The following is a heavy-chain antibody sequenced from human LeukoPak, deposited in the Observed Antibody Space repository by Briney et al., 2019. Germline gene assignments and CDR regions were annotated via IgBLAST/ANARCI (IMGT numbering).Heavy chain of an antibody. Sequence: GGSLRLSCAASGFTFSSYEMNWVRQAPGKGLEWVSYISSSGSTIYYADSVKGRFTISRDNPKNSLYLQMNSLRAEDTAVYYCARDRGKYDSVTTMGYWGQGTLVTVSS. CDR1: GFTFSSYE. CDR2: ISSSGSTI. CDR3: ARDRGKYDSVTTMGY. J-gene: IGHJ4*02. D-gene: IGHD4-17*01. V-gene: IGHV3-48*03.